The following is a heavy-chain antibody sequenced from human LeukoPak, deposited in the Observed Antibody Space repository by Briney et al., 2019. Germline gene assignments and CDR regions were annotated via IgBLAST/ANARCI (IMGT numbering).Heavy chain of an antibody. D-gene: IGHD6-13*01. CDR1: GFSFTIYA. Sequence: GGSLRLSCAASGFSFTIYAMSWVRQAPGKGLEWVSSISQSSGIYYADSVKGRFTISSDNSKNTLFLQMNSLRAEDTAIYYCAKDRSGYGGSYDFDYWGQGTLVTVSS. CDR3: AKDRSGYGGSYDFDY. J-gene: IGHJ4*02. CDR2: ISQSSGI. V-gene: IGHV3-23*01.